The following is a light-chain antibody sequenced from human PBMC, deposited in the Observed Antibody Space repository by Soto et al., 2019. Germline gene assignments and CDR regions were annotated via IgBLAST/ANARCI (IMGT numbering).Light chain of an antibody. CDR2: DAS. Sequence: EIVLTQSPSTLSLSPGERATLSCRASQSVSSYLAWYQQKPGQAPRLLIYDASNRATGIPARFSGSGSGTDFTLTISSLEPEDFVVYYCQQRSNWRLTFGGGTKV. J-gene: IGKJ4*01. CDR3: QQRSNWRLT. V-gene: IGKV3-11*01. CDR1: QSVSSY.